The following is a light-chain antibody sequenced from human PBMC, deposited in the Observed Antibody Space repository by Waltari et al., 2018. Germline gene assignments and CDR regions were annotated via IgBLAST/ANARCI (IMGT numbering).Light chain of an antibody. V-gene: IGLV2-14*03. J-gene: IGLJ2*01. CDR3: SAYTSRGTLK. CDR2: VLT. Sequence: QSALPQPASVSGSPGQSITISCTGTSDDIGAHSYVTWYHQRPGKVPELIIYVLTERPSGVSNRFSGSKSGSTASLTVSGLQAEDEGLFYCSAYTSRGTLKFGGGTRVTVL. CDR1: SDDIGAHSY.